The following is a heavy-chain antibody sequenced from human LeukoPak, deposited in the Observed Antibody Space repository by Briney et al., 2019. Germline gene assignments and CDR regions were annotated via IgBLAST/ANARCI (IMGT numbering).Heavy chain of an antibody. CDR2: FSPGDSDT. Sequence: GESLKISCKGSGYSFTSQWIGWVRQMPGKGLEWMGIFSPGDSDTRYSPSFQGQVTISADKSISTAYLQWSSLKASDTAMYYCARLIVVVTGRMYFDLWGRGTLVTVSS. D-gene: IGHD2-21*02. CDR3: ARLIVVVTGRMYFDL. J-gene: IGHJ2*01. V-gene: IGHV5-51*01. CDR1: GYSFTSQW.